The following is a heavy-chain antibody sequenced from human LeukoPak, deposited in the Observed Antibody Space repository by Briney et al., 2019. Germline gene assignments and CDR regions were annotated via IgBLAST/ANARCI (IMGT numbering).Heavy chain of an antibody. CDR3: ARDPSNGWYAYFDY. Sequence: SEALSLTCTVSGGSISSYYWSWIRQPPGKGLEWIGYIYYSGSTNYNPSLKSRVTISVDTSKNQFSLKLSSVTAADTAVYYCARDPSNGWYAYFDYWGQGTLVTVSS. D-gene: IGHD6-19*01. CDR1: GGSISSYY. J-gene: IGHJ4*02. V-gene: IGHV4-59*01. CDR2: IYYSGST.